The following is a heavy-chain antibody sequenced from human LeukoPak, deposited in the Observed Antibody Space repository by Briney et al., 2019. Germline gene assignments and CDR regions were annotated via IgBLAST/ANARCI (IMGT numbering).Heavy chain of an antibody. CDR1: GGTFSSYA. V-gene: IGHV1-69*13. CDR3: ARVRLVGSWYHYFDY. J-gene: IGHJ4*02. CDR2: IIPVFGTA. D-gene: IGHD2-15*01. Sequence: SVKVSCKASGGTFSSYAISWVRQAPGQGLEWMGGIIPVFGTANYAQKFQGRVTITADESTSTAYMELSSLRSEDTAVYYCARVRLVGSWYHYFDYWGQGTLVTVSS.